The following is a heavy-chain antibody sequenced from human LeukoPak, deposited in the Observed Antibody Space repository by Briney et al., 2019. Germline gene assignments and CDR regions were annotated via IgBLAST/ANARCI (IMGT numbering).Heavy chain of an antibody. J-gene: IGHJ4*02. CDR1: GFTFSNYW. CDR3: ARQDYYFEY. Sequence: GGSLRLSCAASGFTFSNYWMSWVRQAPGKGLEWVANINLDGTDKYYVDSVKGRFTISRDNAKNSLYLQMNSLRAEDTAVYYCARQDYYFEYWGQGTLVTVSS. CDR2: INLDGTDK. V-gene: IGHV3-7*01.